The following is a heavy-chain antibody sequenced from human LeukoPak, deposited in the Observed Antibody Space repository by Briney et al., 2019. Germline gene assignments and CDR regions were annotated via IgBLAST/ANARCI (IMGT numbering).Heavy chain of an antibody. CDR1: GYSFISYD. V-gene: IGHV1-8*01. Sequence: GAPVKVSCKASGYSFISYDINWVRQATGQGLEWMGWMNPNTGNTGYAQKFQGRVAMTRSTSITTAYMELSSLRSEDTAVYYCVLADILTGYYGVDYWGQGTLVTVSS. CDR3: VLADILTGYYGVDY. D-gene: IGHD3-9*01. CDR2: MNPNTGNT. J-gene: IGHJ4*02.